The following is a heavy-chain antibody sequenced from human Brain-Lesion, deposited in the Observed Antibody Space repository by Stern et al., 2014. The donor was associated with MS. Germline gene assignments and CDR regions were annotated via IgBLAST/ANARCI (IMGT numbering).Heavy chain of an antibody. Sequence: QVQLQESGPGLVKPSQTLSLTCIVSGGSISSGSFYWNWIRQPAGKGLEWIGRIYSSGSTNYNPYLKSRVTISRDTSKNPFSLKMISMTAADTAVYYCARETGGYTYGDTDFFDYWGQGALVTVSS. D-gene: IGHD5-18*01. J-gene: IGHJ4*02. CDR3: ARETGGYTYGDTDFFDY. CDR2: IYSSGST. V-gene: IGHV4-61*02. CDR1: GGSISSGSFY.